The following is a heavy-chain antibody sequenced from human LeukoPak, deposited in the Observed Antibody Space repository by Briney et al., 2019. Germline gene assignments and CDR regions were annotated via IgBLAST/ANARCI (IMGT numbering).Heavy chain of an antibody. J-gene: IGHJ4*02. V-gene: IGHV3-23*01. D-gene: IGHD2-8*01. CDR1: GFSYGRYG. CDR3: VTEVNSHGDFFAY. CDR2: ISSDGRNT. Sequence: GGSLRPSWAASGFSYGRYGMAWVRQTPGRTMEWVSTISSDGRNTHYADSVRGRFNISRDDSKNTLSLQLSSLRAEDTAIYYCVTEVNSHGDFFAYWAQGIQVTVSS.